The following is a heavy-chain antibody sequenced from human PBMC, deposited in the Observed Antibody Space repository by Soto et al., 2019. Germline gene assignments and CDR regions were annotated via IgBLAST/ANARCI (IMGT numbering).Heavy chain of an antibody. CDR2: ITRSGSEA. V-gene: IGHV3-23*01. D-gene: IGHD6-19*01. CDR3: AKEGSDSGWDWES. Sequence: EVQLLESGGGLVQPGGSLRLSCAASGFTFSVSAMSWVRQAPGKGLEHVASITRSGSEAFYGDSVRGRFSMSRDNSKNMLILEMNSLRVEDTARYYCAKEGSDSGWDWESWGQWALVTVS. J-gene: IGHJ1*01. CDR1: GFTFSVSA.